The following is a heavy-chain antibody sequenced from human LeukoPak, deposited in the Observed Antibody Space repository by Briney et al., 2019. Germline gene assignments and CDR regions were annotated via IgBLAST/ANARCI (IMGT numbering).Heavy chain of an antibody. CDR3: TRDLNSGGSC. Sequence: GGSLRLSCAASGFTVSSSYMSWVRQAPGKGLEWVSVVHSGGKTYYADSVKGRFSISRDNSKNTLYLQMNSLRAQDAAVYYCTRDLNSGGSCWGQGALVTVSS. V-gene: IGHV3-53*01. J-gene: IGHJ4*02. D-gene: IGHD2-15*01. CDR1: GFTVSSSY. CDR2: VHSGGKT.